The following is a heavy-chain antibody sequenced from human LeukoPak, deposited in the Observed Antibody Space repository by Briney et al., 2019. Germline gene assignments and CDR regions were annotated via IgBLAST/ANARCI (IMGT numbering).Heavy chain of an antibody. V-gene: IGHV4-59*01. J-gene: IGHJ4*02. CDR3: ARGSRELYYFDY. D-gene: IGHD1-7*01. Sequence: SETLSLTCTVSGGSISSYYWSWIRQPPGKGLEWIGYTNYSGSTKYNPSLKSRVTISVDASKTQFSLKLNSVTAADTAVYYCARGSRELYYFDYWGQGTLVTVSS. CDR1: GGSISSYY. CDR2: TNYSGST.